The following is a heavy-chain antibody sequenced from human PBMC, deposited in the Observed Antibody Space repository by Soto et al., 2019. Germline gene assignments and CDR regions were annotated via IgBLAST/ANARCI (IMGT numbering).Heavy chain of an antibody. Sequence: EVQLVESGGGLVKPGGSLRLSCAASGFTFSSYSMNWVRQAPGKGLEWVSSISSSSSYIYYADSVKGRFTISRDNAKNSLYLKRNSLRAEDTAVYYCARVKSITMVRGVIDYWGQGTLVTVSS. D-gene: IGHD3-10*01. V-gene: IGHV3-21*01. J-gene: IGHJ4*02. CDR2: ISSSSSYI. CDR1: GFTFSSYS. CDR3: ARVKSITMVRGVIDY.